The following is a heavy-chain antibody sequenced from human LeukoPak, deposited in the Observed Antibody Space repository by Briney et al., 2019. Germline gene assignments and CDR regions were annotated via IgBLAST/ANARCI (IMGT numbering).Heavy chain of an antibody. J-gene: IGHJ1*01. D-gene: IGHD5-18*01. Sequence: PGGSRRLSCAASGFNFSDYYMNWIRQAPGKGLEWVSYISTSGSDTDYADSVKGRFTISRDDAKHSLYLHMHSLRAEATAVYYCARAGYSMDTEYFQHWGQGTLVTVSS. V-gene: IGHV3-11*06. CDR1: GFNFSDYY. CDR2: ISTSGSDT. CDR3: ARAGYSMDTEYFQH.